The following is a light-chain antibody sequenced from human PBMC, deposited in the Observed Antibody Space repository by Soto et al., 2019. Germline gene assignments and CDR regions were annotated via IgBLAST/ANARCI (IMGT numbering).Light chain of an antibody. CDR1: SSDIGSNY. CDR3: AAWDDSLSGRYV. Sequence: QPVLAQPPSASGSPGQRVTISCSGSSSDIGSNYVYWYQQLPGTAPKLLIFGNSQRPSGVPDRFSGSKSGTAASLAINGLRSEDEADYYCAAWDDSLSGRYVFGTGTKLTVL. CDR2: GNS. V-gene: IGLV1-47*02. J-gene: IGLJ1*01.